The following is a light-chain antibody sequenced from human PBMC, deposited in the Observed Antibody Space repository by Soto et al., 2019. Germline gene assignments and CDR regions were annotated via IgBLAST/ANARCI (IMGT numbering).Light chain of an antibody. J-gene: IGKJ3*01. CDR3: QKYNSAPLT. V-gene: IGKV1-27*01. CDR1: QGISNY. CDR2: AAS. Sequence: DIQMTQSPSSLSASVGDRVTITCRARQGISNYLAWYQQKPGKVPKLLIYAASTLQSGVPSRFSGSGSGTDFTLTISSLQPEDVATYYCQKYNSAPLTFGPGNKVDIK.